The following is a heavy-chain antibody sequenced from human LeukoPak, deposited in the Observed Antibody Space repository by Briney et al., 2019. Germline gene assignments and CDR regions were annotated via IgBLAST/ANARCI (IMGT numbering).Heavy chain of an antibody. CDR1: GYTFIGYY. CDR3: ARASGIAAAGTTRAPDY. D-gene: IGHD6-13*01. V-gene: IGHV1-2*02. J-gene: IGHJ4*02. CDR2: INPNGGRI. Sequence: ASVKVSCTASGYTFIGYYIHWVRQAPGQGLEWMGWINPNGGRINYAQKFQGRVTMTRDTSISTAYMELSRLRSDDSAVYYCARASGIAAAGTTRAPDYWGQGTLVTVSS.